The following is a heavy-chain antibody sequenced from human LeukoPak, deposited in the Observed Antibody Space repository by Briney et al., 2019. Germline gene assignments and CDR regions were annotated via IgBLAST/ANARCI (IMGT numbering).Heavy chain of an antibody. V-gene: IGHV1-18*01. Sequence: ASVKVCCKGSGYTFTSYGFSLVRLAPAQGLELMGLISVYNGNTNYAQKLQGRVTMTTDTSTSTAYMELRSLRSDDTAVYYCARDAMRADIVVVIAARDHYYGMDVWGQGTTVTVSS. J-gene: IGHJ6*02. CDR3: ARDAMRADIVVVIAARDHYYGMDV. CDR2: ISVYNGNT. CDR1: GYTFTSYG. D-gene: IGHD2-15*01.